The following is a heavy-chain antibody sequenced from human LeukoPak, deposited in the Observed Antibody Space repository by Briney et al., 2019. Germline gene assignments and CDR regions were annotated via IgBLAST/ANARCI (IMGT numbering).Heavy chain of an antibody. Sequence: GGSLRLSCAASGFTFSSYAMHWVRQAPGKGLEWVAVISYDGSNKYYADSVKGRFTISRDNSKNTLYLQMNSLRAEDTAVYYCAGVWAAMYYYYYGMDVWGQGTTVTVSS. V-gene: IGHV3-30*04. D-gene: IGHD2-2*01. CDR3: AGVWAAMYYYYYGMDV. CDR1: GFTFSSYA. J-gene: IGHJ6*02. CDR2: ISYDGSNK.